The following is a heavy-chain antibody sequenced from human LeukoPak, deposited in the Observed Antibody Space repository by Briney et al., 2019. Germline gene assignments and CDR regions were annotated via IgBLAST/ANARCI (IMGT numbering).Heavy chain of an antibody. CDR3: AREISGYDDYYFDY. V-gene: IGHV3-30*04. Sequence: PVRSLRLSCAASGFTFSSYAMHWVRQAPGKGLEWVAVISYDGSNKYYANSAKGRFTISRDNSKNTLYLQMNSLRAEDTAVYYCAREISGYDDYYFDYWGQGTLVTVSS. CDR2: ISYDGSNK. CDR1: GFTFSSYA. D-gene: IGHD5-12*01. J-gene: IGHJ4*02.